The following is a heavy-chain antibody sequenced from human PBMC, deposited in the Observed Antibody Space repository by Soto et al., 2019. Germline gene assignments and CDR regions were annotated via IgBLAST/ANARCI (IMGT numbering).Heavy chain of an antibody. Sequence: SETLSLTCIVTGDSMGSGGHYYNWIRQLPGKGLEWIGYVYYSGATHYNPSLRARATISRDTSKNQFFLRLISVTAADTAVYFCTRGKDLELTVWGSWGQGTQVTVS. D-gene: IGHD7-27*01. CDR3: TRGKDLELTVWGS. CDR2: VYYSGAT. J-gene: IGHJ4*02. V-gene: IGHV4-31*03. CDR1: GDSMGSGGHY.